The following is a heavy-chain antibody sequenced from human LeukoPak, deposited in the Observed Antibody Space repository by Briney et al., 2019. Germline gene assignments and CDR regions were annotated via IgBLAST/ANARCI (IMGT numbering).Heavy chain of an antibody. V-gene: IGHV3-21*01. CDR2: ISSSSSYI. J-gene: IGHJ4*02. D-gene: IGHD3-10*01. CDR1: GFTFSSYS. CDR3: ARDLGTMATFDY. Sequence: PGGSLRLSCAASGFTFSSYSMNWVRQAPGKGLEWVSSISSSSSYIYYADSVEGRFTISRDNAKNSLYLQMNSLRAEDTAVYYCARDLGTMATFDYWGQGTLVTVSS.